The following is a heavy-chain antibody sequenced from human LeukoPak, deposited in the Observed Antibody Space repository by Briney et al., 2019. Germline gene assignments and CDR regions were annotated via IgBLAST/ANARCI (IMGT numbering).Heavy chain of an antibody. V-gene: IGHV5-51*01. D-gene: IGHD3-3*01. J-gene: IGHJ5*02. Sequence: GESLQISCQGSGYSFTSYWIGWVRPMPGKGLEWMGIIYPGDSDTRYSPSFQGQVTISADKSISTAYLQWSSLKASDTAMYYCARFGGSRITIFGVVTGFDPWGQGTLVTVSS. CDR2: IYPGDSDT. CDR3: ARFGGSRITIFGVVTGFDP. CDR1: GYSFTSYW.